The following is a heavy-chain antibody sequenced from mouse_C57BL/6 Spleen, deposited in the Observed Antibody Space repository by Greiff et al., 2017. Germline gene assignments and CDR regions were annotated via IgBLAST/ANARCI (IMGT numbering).Heavy chain of an antibody. CDR3: ARERAWFAD. CDR2: IYPGNGDT. J-gene: IGHJ3*01. Sequence: QVQLQQSGAELVRPGASVKMSCKASGYTFTSYNMHWVKQTPSQGLEWIGAIYPGNGDTSYIQTFKGKATLTVDKSSRAAYMRISSRTAEDAAVYLCARERAWFADWGQGTLVTVSA. V-gene: IGHV1-12*01. CDR1: GYTFTSYN.